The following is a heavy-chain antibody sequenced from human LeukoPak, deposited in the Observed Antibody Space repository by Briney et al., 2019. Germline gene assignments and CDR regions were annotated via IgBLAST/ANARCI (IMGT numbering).Heavy chain of an antibody. Sequence: GGSLRPSCAASGFTFSSYEMNWVRQAPGKGLEWVSYISSSGSTIDFADSVKGRFTISRDNAKNSLYLQMNSLRAEDTAIYYCARNNLGGWVGYYYYYMDVWGKGTTVTISS. CDR3: ARNNLGGWVGYYYYYMDV. CDR1: GFTFSSYE. CDR2: ISSSGSTI. J-gene: IGHJ6*03. D-gene: IGHD6-19*01. V-gene: IGHV3-48*03.